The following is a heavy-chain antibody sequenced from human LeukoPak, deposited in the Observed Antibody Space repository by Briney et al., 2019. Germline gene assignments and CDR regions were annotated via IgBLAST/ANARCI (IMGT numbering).Heavy chain of an antibody. CDR2: ISTYSGNA. D-gene: IGHD6-19*01. V-gene: IGHV1-18*01. Sequence: ASVKASCKASGYTFTRHGISWLRQAPGQELEWMGWISTYSGNASYAHKLKRRGSVTTATSTTTAYNDMSRLRSYDTAVYYCARAGVIAVAGLIKNFDSWGQGTPVTVSS. CDR1: GYTFTRHG. J-gene: IGHJ4*02. CDR3: ARAGVIAVAGLIKNFDS.